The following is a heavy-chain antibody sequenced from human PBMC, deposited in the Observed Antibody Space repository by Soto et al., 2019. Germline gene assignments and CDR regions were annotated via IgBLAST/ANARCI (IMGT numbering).Heavy chain of an antibody. J-gene: IGHJ4*02. D-gene: IGHD3-22*01. CDR1: GFTFSSYG. Sequence: GGSLRLSCAASGFTFSSYGMHWVRQAPGKGLEWVAVISYDGSNKYYADSVKGRFTISRDNSKNTLYLQMNSLRAEDTAVYYCAKDHYDSSGYYPYYFDYWGQGTLVTVSS. CDR3: AKDHYDSSGYYPYYFDY. CDR2: ISYDGSNK. V-gene: IGHV3-30*18.